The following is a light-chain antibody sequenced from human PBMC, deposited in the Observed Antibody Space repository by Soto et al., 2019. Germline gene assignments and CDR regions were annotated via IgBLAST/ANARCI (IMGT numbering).Light chain of an antibody. Sequence: QSALTQPASVSGSPGQSITISCTGTTSDVGASNYVYWYQQHPGKAPKLMIYDVNNRPSGVSNRFSGSKSGSTASLTISGLQAEDEDDYYCSSYTTSSTLLFGGGTKLTVL. CDR2: DVN. CDR3: SSYTTSSTLL. CDR1: TSDVGASNY. V-gene: IGLV2-14*01. J-gene: IGLJ3*02.